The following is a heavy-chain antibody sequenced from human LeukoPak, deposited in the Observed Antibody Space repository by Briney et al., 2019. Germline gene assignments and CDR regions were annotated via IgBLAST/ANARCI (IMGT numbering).Heavy chain of an antibody. CDR3: ARPQTSSWYFDL. V-gene: IGHV4-31*03. CDR2: IYYSGST. Sequence: SQTLSLTCTVSGGSISSGGYSWSWIRQHPGKGLEWIGYIYYSGSTYYNPSLKSRVTISVDTSKNQFSLKLSSVTAADTAVYYCARPQTSSWYFDLWDRGTLVTVSS. J-gene: IGHJ2*01. CDR1: GGSISSGGYS. D-gene: IGHD6-6*01.